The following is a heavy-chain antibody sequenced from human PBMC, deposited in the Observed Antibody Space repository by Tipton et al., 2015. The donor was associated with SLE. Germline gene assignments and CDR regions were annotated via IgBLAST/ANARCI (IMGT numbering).Heavy chain of an antibody. CDR3: ARGILEWSDY. Sequence: TLSLTCSVSGYSINSAYYWGWIRQPPGKGLECIGTIYHSGSTYYNPSFKGRVTISLERSKNQFSLRLTSMTAADTAVYYCARGILEWSDYWGQGTLVTVSS. CDR2: IYHSGST. J-gene: IGHJ4*02. D-gene: IGHD3-3*01. V-gene: IGHV4-38-2*01. CDR1: GYSINSAYY.